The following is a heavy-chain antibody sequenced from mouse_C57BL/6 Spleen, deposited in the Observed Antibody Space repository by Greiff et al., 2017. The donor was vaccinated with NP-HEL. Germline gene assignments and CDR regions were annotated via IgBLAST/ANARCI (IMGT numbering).Heavy chain of an antibody. Sequence: QVQLKQSGPELVRPGVSVKISCKGSGYTFTDYAMHWVKQSHAKSLEWIGVISTYYGDASYNQKFKDKATMTVDKSSSTAYMELARLTSEDSAVYYCARSITTVVATDWYFDVWGTGTTVTVSS. J-gene: IGHJ1*03. CDR3: ARSITTVVATDWYFDV. V-gene: IGHV1-67*01. CDR2: ISTYYGDA. CDR1: GYTFTDYA. D-gene: IGHD1-1*01.